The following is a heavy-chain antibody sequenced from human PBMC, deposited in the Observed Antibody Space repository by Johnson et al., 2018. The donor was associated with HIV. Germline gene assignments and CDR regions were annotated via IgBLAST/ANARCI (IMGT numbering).Heavy chain of an antibody. CDR3: AKVGGRHDYGDYLGAFDI. D-gene: IGHD4-17*01. V-gene: IGHV3-30*02. J-gene: IGHJ3*02. CDR1: GFTFSSYG. CDR2: IRYDGSNK. Sequence: QVQLVESGGGVVQPGGSLRLSCAASGFTFSSYGMHWVRQAPGKGLEWVAFIRYDGSNKYYADSVKGRFTIFRDNSKNTLYLQMNSLRAEDTAVYYCAKVGGRHDYGDYLGAFDIWGQGTMVTVSS.